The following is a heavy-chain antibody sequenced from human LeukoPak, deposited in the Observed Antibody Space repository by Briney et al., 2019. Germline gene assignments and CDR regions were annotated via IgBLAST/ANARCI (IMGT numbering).Heavy chain of an antibody. CDR2: IYSGGST. J-gene: IGHJ5*02. Sequence: GGSLRLSCAASGFTFSSYSMSWVRQAPGKGLEWVSVIYSGGSTYYADSVKGRFTISRDNSKNTLYLQMNSLRAEDTAVYYCARDTLRNYYDSSGYDQNNWFDPWGQGTLVTVSS. V-gene: IGHV3-53*01. D-gene: IGHD3-22*01. CDR3: ARDTLRNYYDSSGYDQNNWFDP. CDR1: GFTFSSYS.